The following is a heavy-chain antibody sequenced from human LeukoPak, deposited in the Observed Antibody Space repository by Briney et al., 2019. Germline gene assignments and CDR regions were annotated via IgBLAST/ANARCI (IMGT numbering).Heavy chain of an antibody. CDR1: GFTFSTYW. D-gene: IGHD3/OR15-3a*01. CDR2: INLDGSDK. J-gene: IGHJ4*02. Sequence: PGGSLRLSCAASGFTFSTYWVTWVRQAPGKGLEWVANINLDGSDKYYVDSVKCRFTISRDNAKNSLYLQMNSLTVEDTAVYYCARDDGFSCYSYWGQGTLVTVSS. CDR3: ARDDGFSCYSY. V-gene: IGHV3-7*01.